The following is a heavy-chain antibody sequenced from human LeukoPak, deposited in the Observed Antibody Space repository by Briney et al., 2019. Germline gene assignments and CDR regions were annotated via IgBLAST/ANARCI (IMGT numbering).Heavy chain of an antibody. CDR1: GGSISSYY. V-gene: IGHV4-4*07. CDR2: IHTSGST. CDR3: ARDSSSSSYDY. Sequence: SETLSLTCTVSGGSISSYYWTWIRQPAGKGLEWIGRIHTSGSTNHNPSLKSRVTMSVDTSNNQFSLKLSSVTAADTAVYYCARDSSSSSYDYWGQGTLATVSS. D-gene: IGHD6-13*01. J-gene: IGHJ4*02.